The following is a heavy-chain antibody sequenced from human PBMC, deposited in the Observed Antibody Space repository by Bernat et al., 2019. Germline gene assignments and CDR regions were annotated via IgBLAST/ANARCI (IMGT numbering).Heavy chain of an antibody. Sequence: VQLVESGGGVVQPGRSLRLSCSASGFTFSDYGMHWVRQVPGKGLVWVSRINSDGSTTNYADSVKGRFTISRDNAKNTLFVQMNSLRVDDTAVYYCAREGRDGYNYDYWGQGTLVTVSS. CDR1: GFTFSDYG. D-gene: IGHD5-24*01. CDR3: AREGRDGYNYDY. CDR2: INSDGSTT. V-gene: IGHV3-74*01. J-gene: IGHJ4*02.